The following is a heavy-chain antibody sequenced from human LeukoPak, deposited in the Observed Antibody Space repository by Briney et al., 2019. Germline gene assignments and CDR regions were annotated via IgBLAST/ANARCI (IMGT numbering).Heavy chain of an antibody. J-gene: IGHJ4*02. V-gene: IGHV3-23*01. D-gene: IGHD5-24*01. Sequence: PGGSLRLSCAASGFTFSSHAMSWVRQAPGKGLEWVSAISGSGGSTYYADSVKGRFTISRDNSKNTLYLQVNSLRAEDTAMFYCARVGDGHSVNYLDSWGQGNMVTVSS. CDR2: ISGSGGST. CDR3: ARVGDGHSVNYLDS. CDR1: GFTFSSHA.